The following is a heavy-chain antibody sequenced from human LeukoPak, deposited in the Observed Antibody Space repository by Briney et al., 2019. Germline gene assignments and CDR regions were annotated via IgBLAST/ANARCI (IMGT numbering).Heavy chain of an antibody. D-gene: IGHD3-22*01. CDR1: GDSVSSNSAA. CDR2: TYQRSKWYN. Sequence: SPTLSLTCAISGDSVSSNSAAWNWIRQSPSRGLEWLGRTYQRSKWYNNYAMSMRGRITINPGTSKNHFSLQLNSVTPEDTAVYYCVASLYDSRGYFYFDHWGQGTLVTVSS. J-gene: IGHJ4*02. CDR3: VASLYDSRGYFYFDH. V-gene: IGHV6-1*01.